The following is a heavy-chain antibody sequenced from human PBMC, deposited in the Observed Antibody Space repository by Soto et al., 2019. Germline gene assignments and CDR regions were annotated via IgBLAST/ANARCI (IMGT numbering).Heavy chain of an antibody. CDR1: GGSISSYY. CDR2: IYYSVST. J-gene: IGHJ4*02. D-gene: IGHD5-18*01. CDR3: ARHSRYSYAFFDY. Sequence: SETLSLTCTVSGGSISSYYWSWIRQPPGKGLEWIGYIYYSVSTNYNPSLKSRVTISVDTSKNQFSLKLSSVTAADTAVSYCARHSRYSYAFFDYWGQGTLVTVSS. V-gene: IGHV4-59*01.